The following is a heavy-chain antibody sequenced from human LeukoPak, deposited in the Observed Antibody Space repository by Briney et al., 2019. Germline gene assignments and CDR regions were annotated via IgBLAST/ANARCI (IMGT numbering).Heavy chain of an antibody. D-gene: IGHD5-24*01. V-gene: IGHV4-34*01. CDR3: ARGRMATIRRSPYYYYGMDV. J-gene: IGHJ6*02. Sequence: SETLSLTCAVYGGSFRGYYWSWIRQPPGKGLEWIGEINHSGSTNYNPSLKSRVTISVDTSKNQFSLKLSSVTAADTAVYSCARGRMATIRRSPYYYYGMDVWGQGTTVTVSS. CDR1: GGSFRGYY. CDR2: INHSGST.